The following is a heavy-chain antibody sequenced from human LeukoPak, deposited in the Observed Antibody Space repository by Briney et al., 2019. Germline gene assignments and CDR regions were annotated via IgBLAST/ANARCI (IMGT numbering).Heavy chain of an antibody. D-gene: IGHD3-3*01. CDR3: ARDLGYYDFWSGYYTPLGY. CDR1: GYTFTGYY. Sequence: ASVKVSCKASGYTFTGYYMHWVRQAPGQGLEWMGWINPNSGGTNYAQKFQGRVTMTRDTSISTAYMELSRLRSDDTAVYYCARDLGYYDFWSGYYTPLGYWGQGTLVTVSS. J-gene: IGHJ4*02. V-gene: IGHV1-2*02. CDR2: INPNSGGT.